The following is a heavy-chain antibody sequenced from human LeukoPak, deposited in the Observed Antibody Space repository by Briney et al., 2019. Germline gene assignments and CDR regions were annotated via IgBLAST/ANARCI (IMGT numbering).Heavy chain of an antibody. J-gene: IGHJ5*02. Sequence: GESLRLSCAASGFTFSSYWMHWVRQAPGKGLVWVSRINSDGSRTNYADFVKGRFTISRDNAKNTLYLQMNSLRAEDTAVYYCARGCIMDYYDSSGLDWFDPWGQGTLVTVSS. D-gene: IGHD3-22*01. CDR2: INSDGSRT. CDR3: ARGCIMDYYDSSGLDWFDP. V-gene: IGHV3-74*01. CDR1: GFTFSSYW.